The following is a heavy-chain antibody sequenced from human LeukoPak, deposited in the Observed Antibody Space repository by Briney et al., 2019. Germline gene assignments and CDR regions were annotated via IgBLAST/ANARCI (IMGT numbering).Heavy chain of an antibody. Sequence: PGGSLRLSCAASRITVSVNYMSWVRQAPGKGREWVSVIDAGGTTYYADSVKGRFTISRDNSKNTLSLQMNSLRAEDTAVYYCARPNSGSYAWALDMWGQGIMVTVSS. D-gene: IGHD1-26*01. CDR1: RITVSVNY. CDR3: ARPNSGSYAWALDM. J-gene: IGHJ3*02. V-gene: IGHV3-66*02. CDR2: IDAGGTT.